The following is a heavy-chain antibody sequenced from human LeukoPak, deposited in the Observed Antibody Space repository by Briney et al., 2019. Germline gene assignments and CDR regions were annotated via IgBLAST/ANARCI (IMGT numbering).Heavy chain of an antibody. J-gene: IGHJ5*02. D-gene: IGHD3-9*01. CDR3: ARAERYYDILTGYYNVGRFDP. Sequence: SETLSLTCTVSGGSTSSGSYYWSWIRQPAGKGLEWIGRIYTSGSTNYNPSLKSRVTISVDTSKNQFSLKLSSVTAADTAVYYCARAERYYDILTGYYNVGRFDPWGQGTLVTVSS. CDR1: GGSTSSGSYY. CDR2: IYTSGST. V-gene: IGHV4-61*02.